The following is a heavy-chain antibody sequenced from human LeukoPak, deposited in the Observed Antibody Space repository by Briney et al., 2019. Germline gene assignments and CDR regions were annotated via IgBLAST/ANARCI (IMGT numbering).Heavy chain of an antibody. J-gene: IGHJ6*02. Sequence: GASVKVSCKASGYTFTSYDINWVRQATGQGLEWMGWMNPNSGNTGYAQKFQGRVTMTRNTSISTAYMELSSLRSEDTAVYYCARVSYDSRREYYYYGMDVWGQGTTVTVSS. D-gene: IGHD3-3*01. CDR2: MNPNSGNT. CDR1: GYTFTSYD. V-gene: IGHV1-8*01. CDR3: ARVSYDSRREYYYYGMDV.